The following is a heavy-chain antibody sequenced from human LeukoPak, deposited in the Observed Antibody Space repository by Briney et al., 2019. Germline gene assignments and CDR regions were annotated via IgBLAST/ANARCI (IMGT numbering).Heavy chain of an antibody. CDR3: ARDTNYGSGSYYND. CDR1: GGSISSYY. V-gene: IGHV4-4*07. Sequence: PSETLSLTCTVSGGSISSYYRSWIRQPAGKGLEWIGRIYTSGSTNYNPSLKSRVTMSVDTSKNQFSLKLSSVTAADTAVYYCARDTNYGSGSYYNDWGQGTLVTVSS. D-gene: IGHD3-10*01. J-gene: IGHJ4*02. CDR2: IYTSGST.